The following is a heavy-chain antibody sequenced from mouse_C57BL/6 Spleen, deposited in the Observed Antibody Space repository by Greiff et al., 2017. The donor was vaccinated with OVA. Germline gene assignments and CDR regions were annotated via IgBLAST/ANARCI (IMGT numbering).Heavy chain of an antibody. CDR1: GYTFTSYW. V-gene: IGHV1-69*01. CDR2: IDPSDSYT. Sequence: QVQLQQPGAELVMPGASVKLSCKASGYTFTSYWMHWVKQRPGQGLEWIGEIDPSDSYTNYNQKSKGKSTLTVDKSSSTAYMQLSSLTSEDSAVYYCARGTGTDFDYWGQGTTLTVSS. CDR3: ARGTGTDFDY. D-gene: IGHD4-1*01. J-gene: IGHJ2*01.